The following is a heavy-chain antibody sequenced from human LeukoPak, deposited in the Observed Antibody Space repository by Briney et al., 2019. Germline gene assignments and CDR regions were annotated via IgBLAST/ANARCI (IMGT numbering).Heavy chain of an antibody. Sequence: GGSLRLSCAASGFTFSSYWMTWVRQAPGKGLEWVANINQDGSEKYYVDSVKGRFTISRDNAKNSLYLQMNSLRAEDTAVYYCARDYCSSTSCLDYWGQGTLVTVSS. D-gene: IGHD2-2*01. CDR2: INQDGSEK. CDR3: ARDYCSSTSCLDY. V-gene: IGHV3-7*01. CDR1: GFTFSSYW. J-gene: IGHJ4*02.